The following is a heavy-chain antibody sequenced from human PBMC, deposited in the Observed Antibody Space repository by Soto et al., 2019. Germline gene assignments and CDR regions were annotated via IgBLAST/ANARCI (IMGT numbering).Heavy chain of an antibody. CDR1: GGSINTFY. D-gene: IGHD5-12*01. CDR3: AREGSYSAYNFAHGIQLWSFDF. CDR2: IFSSGST. Sequence: PXGTLSLTCTVSGGSINTFYWSWVRQPAGKGLEWIGRIFSSGSTSFNPSPESRVAMSVDTSKNHFSLNLSSVTAADMAVYYCAREGSYSAYNFAHGIQLWSFDFWGQGALVTVPS. V-gene: IGHV4-4*07. J-gene: IGHJ4*02.